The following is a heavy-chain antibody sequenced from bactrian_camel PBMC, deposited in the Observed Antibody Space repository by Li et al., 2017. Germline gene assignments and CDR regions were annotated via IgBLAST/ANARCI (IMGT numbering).Heavy chain of an antibody. CDR2: VYGGGGIT. CDR3: AADQMVRADWLRLTDVEYNY. J-gene: IGHJ4*01. CDR1: ASVYC. V-gene: IGHV3S40*01. D-gene: IGHD2*01. Sequence: VQLVESGGGSVAAGESLRLSCVASASVYCMGWFRQAPGKEREGVAAVYGGGGITYYADSVKGRFTISQDNAKNTVSLQMNSLKPEDTAMYYCAADQMVRADWLRLTDVEYNYWGQGTQVTVS.